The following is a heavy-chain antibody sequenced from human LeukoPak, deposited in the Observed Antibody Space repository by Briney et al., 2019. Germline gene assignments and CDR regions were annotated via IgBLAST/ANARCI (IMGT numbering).Heavy chain of an antibody. CDR1: GYTFTSNY. D-gene: IGHD2-2*01. Sequence: ASVKVSCKASGYTFTSNYMHWARQAPGQGLEWMGIIHPSGGNTNYAQKFQGRVAMTRDTSTSTVYMELSSLRSEDTAIYYCARDCSSTRCQGPVFDNWGQGTLVTVSS. V-gene: IGHV1-46*01. CDR2: IHPSGGNT. J-gene: IGHJ4*02. CDR3: ARDCSSTRCQGPVFDN.